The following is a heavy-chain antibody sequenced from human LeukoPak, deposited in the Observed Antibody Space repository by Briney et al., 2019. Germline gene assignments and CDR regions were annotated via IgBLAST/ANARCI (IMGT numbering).Heavy chain of an antibody. Sequence: ASVKVSCKASGYTFSGYFVHWVRQAPGQGLEWMGRINAGSGDKEFAQKFQGRVTVTRYTFVSTAYMEVGGLTSDDTAMYYCARDLSSAPNWELDHWGQGTLVTVSS. V-gene: IGHV1-2*06. CDR3: ARDLSSAPNWELDH. CDR1: GYTFSGYF. J-gene: IGHJ4*02. D-gene: IGHD1-1*01. CDR2: INAGSGDK.